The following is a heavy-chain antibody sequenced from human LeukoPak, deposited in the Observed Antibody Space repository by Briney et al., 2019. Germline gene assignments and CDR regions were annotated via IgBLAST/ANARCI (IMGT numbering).Heavy chain of an antibody. CDR1: GGSFSGYY. Sequence: SETLSLTCAVYGGSFSGYYWSWIRQPPGKGLEWIGEINHSGSTNYNPSLKSRVTISVDTSKNQFSLKLSSVTAADTAVYYCARMRVVAASFPFDYWGQGTLVTVSS. D-gene: IGHD2-15*01. CDR2: INHSGST. CDR3: ARMRVVAASFPFDY. V-gene: IGHV4-34*01. J-gene: IGHJ4*02.